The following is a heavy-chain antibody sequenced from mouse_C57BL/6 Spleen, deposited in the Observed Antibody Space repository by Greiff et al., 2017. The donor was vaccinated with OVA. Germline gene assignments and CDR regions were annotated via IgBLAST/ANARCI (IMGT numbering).Heavy chain of an antibody. J-gene: IGHJ3*01. CDR2: IRSKSNNYAT. V-gene: IGHV10-1*01. Sequence: DVMLVESGGGLVQPKGSLKLSCAASGFSFNTYAMNWVRQAPGKGLEWVARIRSKSNNYATYYADSVKDRFTISRDDSESMLYLQMNNLKTEDTAMYYCVYSNEGAWFAYWGQGTLVTVSA. CDR1: GFSFNTYA. CDR3: VYSNEGAWFAY. D-gene: IGHD2-5*01.